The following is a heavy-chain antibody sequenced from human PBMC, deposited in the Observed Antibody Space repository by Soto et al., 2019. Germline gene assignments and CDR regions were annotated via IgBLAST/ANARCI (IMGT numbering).Heavy chain of an antibody. CDR3: ARMPMTTVSPDYYYYYGMDV. CDR2: IYPDDSDT. CDR1: GYSFTNYW. D-gene: IGHD4-4*01. J-gene: IGHJ6*02. V-gene: IGHV5-51*01. Sequence: GESLKISCQASGYSFTNYWIAWVRQVPGKGLEWMGIIYPDDSDTRYNPTFEGHVTISADKSISTAYLQWSSLKASDTAMYYCARMPMTTVSPDYYYYYGMDVWGQGTTVTVSS.